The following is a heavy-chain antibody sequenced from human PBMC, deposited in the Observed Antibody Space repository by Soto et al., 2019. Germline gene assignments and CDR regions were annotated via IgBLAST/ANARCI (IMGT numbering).Heavy chain of an antibody. CDR1: GFTVSSNY. Sequence: GGSLRLSCAASGFTVSSNYMSWVRQAPGKGLEWVSLIFSGGGTFYADSVRGRFTISRDNSKSTLYLQMNSLRVEDTAVYYCARGGTVNSAPYYGMDVWGQGTTVTVSS. D-gene: IGHD4-4*01. V-gene: IGHV3-53*01. CDR3: ARGGTVNSAPYYGMDV. CDR2: IFSGGGT. J-gene: IGHJ6*02.